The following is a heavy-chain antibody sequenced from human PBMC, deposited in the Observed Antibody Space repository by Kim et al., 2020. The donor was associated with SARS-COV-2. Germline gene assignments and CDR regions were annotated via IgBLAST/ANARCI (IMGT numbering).Heavy chain of an antibody. D-gene: IGHD3-3*01. J-gene: IGHJ4*02. CDR1: GFTFSSYG. Sequence: GGSLRLSCAASGFTFSSYGMHWVRQAPGKGLEWVAVISYDGSNKYYADSVKGRFTISRDNSKNTLYLQMNSLRAEDTAVYYCAKDVGNDFWSGYYMKDYWGQGTLVTVSS. CDR2: ISYDGSNK. CDR3: AKDVGNDFWSGYYMKDY. V-gene: IGHV3-30*18.